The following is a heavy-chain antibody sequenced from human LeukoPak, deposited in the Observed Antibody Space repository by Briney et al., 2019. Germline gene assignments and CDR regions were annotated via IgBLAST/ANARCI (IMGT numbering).Heavy chain of an antibody. V-gene: IGHV4-34*01. CDR3: ARGWYALFDY. CDR1: GGSFSGYY. J-gene: IGHJ4*02. Sequence: PSETLSLTCAVYGGSFSGYYWSWIRQPPGKGLEWIGEINHSGSTNYNPSLKSRVTISVDTSKNQFFLKLSSVTAADTAVYYCARGWYALFDYWGQGTLVTVSS. D-gene: IGHD6-13*01. CDR2: INHSGST.